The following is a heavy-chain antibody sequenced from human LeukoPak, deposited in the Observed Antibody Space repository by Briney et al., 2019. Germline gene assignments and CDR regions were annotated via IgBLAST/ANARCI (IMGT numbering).Heavy chain of an antibody. V-gene: IGHV4-59*12. CDR1: GGSISSYY. CDR3: ARVGRGDYVWGSYSFDY. Sequence: PSETLSLTCTVSGGSISSYYWSWIRQPPGKGLEWIGYISYSGSTNYNTSLKSRVTISVDTSKNQFSLKVSSVTAADTAAYYCARVGRGDYVWGSYSFDYWGQGTLVTVSS. CDR2: ISYSGST. J-gene: IGHJ4*02. D-gene: IGHD3-16*01.